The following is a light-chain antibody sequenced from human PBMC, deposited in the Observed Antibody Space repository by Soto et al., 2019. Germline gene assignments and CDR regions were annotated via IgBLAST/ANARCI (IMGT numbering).Light chain of an antibody. CDR3: QQYGSSPLT. Sequence: DIVLTQSPGTVSLSPGERATLSCRASQSVSSGYLAWYQQKPGQAPRLLIYGVSSRATGIPDRFSGSGSGKDFNLTISRLEPEDFAVYYCQQYGSSPLTFGQGTKVEIK. CDR2: GVS. V-gene: IGKV3-20*01. CDR1: QSVSSGY. J-gene: IGKJ1*01.